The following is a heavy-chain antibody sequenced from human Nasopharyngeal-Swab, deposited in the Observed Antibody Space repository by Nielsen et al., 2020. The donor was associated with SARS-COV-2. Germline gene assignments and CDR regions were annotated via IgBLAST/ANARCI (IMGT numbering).Heavy chain of an antibody. CDR2: ISWDGGTT. V-gene: IGHV3-43*01. CDR3: AKEGGLVESNGWYYFDY. D-gene: IGHD6-19*01. CDR1: EFTFDDYT. Sequence: GESLKISCAASEFTFDDYTMHWVRQAPGKGLEWVALISWDGGTTYYEDSVKGRFTISRDNSKNSLSLQMNSLTTEDTAMYYCAKEGGLVESNGWYYFDYWGQGTLVTVSS. J-gene: IGHJ4*02.